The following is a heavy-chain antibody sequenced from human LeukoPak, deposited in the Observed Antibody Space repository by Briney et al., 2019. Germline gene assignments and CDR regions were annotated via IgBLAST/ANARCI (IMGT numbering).Heavy chain of an antibody. CDR3: ATLKYSSSLPYYFDY. D-gene: IGHD6-13*01. J-gene: IGHJ4*02. CDR2: IYYSGST. Sequence: SETLSLTCTVSGGSISSSSYYWGWIRQPPGKGLEWIGSIYYSGSTYYNPSLKSRVTISVDTSKNQFSLELSSVTAADTAVYYCATLKYSSSLPYYFDYWGQGTLVTVSS. V-gene: IGHV4-39*07. CDR1: GGSISSSSYY.